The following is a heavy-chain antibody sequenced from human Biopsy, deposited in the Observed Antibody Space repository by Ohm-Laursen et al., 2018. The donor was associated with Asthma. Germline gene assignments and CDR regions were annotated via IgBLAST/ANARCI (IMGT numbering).Heavy chain of an antibody. Sequence: SLRLSCAASGFSFSDYYMTWMRQAPGKGLEWVAVISYDGSSIYYADSVKGRFTISRDNSKNTLSLQMNSLTAEDTAVYYCAREGVAGTHIEDWGQGTLVTVPS. CDR2: ISYDGSSI. J-gene: IGHJ4*02. CDR1: GFSFSDYY. V-gene: IGHV3-30-3*01. D-gene: IGHD6-19*01. CDR3: AREGVAGTHIED.